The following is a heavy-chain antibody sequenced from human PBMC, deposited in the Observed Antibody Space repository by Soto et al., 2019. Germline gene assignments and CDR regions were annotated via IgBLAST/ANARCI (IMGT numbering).Heavy chain of an antibody. CDR1: GGTFSSYA. D-gene: IGHD3-22*01. J-gene: IGHJ3*01. CDR3: ARERGGAIIVGVTGTFDV. CDR2: IIAILGKA. Sequence: QVQLVQSGAEVKKPGSSVKVSCKASGGTFSSYAISWVRLAPGQGLEWMGGIIAILGKANYAEKFQGRVTITADESTSTAYMELSSLRSEDTAVYYCARERGGAIIVGVTGTFDVWGQGTLVTVSS. V-gene: IGHV1-69*01.